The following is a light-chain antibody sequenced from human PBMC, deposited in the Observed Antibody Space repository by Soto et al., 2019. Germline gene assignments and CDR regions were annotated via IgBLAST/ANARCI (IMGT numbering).Light chain of an antibody. CDR1: QNIRSR. CDR2: DAS. J-gene: IGKJ1*01. CDR3: QQYHSYWT. Sequence: DFQMTQSPSTLSASVGDRVTITCRASQNIRSRLAWFQQKPGKAPKLLIYDASSLESGVPQRFSGRGSGTELTLTISRMQTDDFSTDYFQQYHSYWTCVQGTKVDIK. V-gene: IGKV1-5*01.